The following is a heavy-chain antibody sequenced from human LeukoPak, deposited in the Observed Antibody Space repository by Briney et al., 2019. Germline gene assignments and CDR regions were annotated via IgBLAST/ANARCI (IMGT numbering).Heavy chain of an antibody. D-gene: IGHD1-14*01. Sequence: GGSLRLSCAASGFTFSSYAMSWVRQAPGKWLEWVAAISGSGGSTYYPDSVKGAFTLSRDNSKHTLYLQLNSLRAEDTAVYYCAKDHNTRAAGHASSSFDYWGQGTLVTVSS. CDR3: AKDHNTRAAGHASSSFDY. CDR1: GFTFSSYA. V-gene: IGHV3-23*01. CDR2: ISGSGGST. J-gene: IGHJ4*02.